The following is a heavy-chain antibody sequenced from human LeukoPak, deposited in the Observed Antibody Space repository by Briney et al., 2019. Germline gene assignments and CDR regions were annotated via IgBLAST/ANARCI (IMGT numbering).Heavy chain of an antibody. CDR1: GFTFDDYA. Sequence: GGSLRLSCAASGFTFDDYAMHWVRQAPGKGLEWVSGISWNSITIGYADSVKGRFTTSRDNAKNSLYLQMNSLRAEDTALYYCAKAKAWFGELFFDPWGQGTLVTVSS. V-gene: IGHV3-9*01. J-gene: IGHJ5*02. D-gene: IGHD3-10*01. CDR3: AKAKAWFGELFFDP. CDR2: ISWNSITI.